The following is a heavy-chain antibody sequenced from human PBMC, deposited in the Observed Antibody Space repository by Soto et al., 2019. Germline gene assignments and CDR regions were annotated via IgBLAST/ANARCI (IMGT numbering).Heavy chain of an antibody. CDR2: MSYDGSNK. Sequence: QVQLVESGGGVVQPGRSLRLSCAASGFTFSSYAMHWVRRAPGKGLEWMAVMSYDGSNKYYADSVKGRFTISRDNSKNTLYLQMTSLRPEDTALDYCARDGGAYWGQGNLVIVSS. J-gene: IGHJ4*02. V-gene: IGHV3-30-3*01. CDR3: ARDGGAY. D-gene: IGHD2-15*01. CDR1: GFTFSSYA.